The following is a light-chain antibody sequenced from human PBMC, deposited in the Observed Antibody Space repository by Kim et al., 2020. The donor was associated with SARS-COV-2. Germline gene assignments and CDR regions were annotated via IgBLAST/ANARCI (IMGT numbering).Light chain of an antibody. CDR3: CSYAATYTWV. J-gene: IGLJ3*02. CDR1: SSDVGGYNY. CDR2: DVN. Sequence: GQSVTISCTGTSSDVGGYNYVSWYQQHPGKAPKLMIYDVNKRPSGVSDRFSGSKSGNTASLTISGLQAEDEADYYCCSYAATYTWVFGGGTQLTVL. V-gene: IGLV2-11*01.